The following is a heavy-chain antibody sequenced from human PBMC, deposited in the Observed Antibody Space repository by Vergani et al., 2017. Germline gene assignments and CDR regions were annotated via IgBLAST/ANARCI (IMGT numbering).Heavy chain of an antibody. CDR3: ATVWDYYDSSGYYYGGY. CDR1: GGTFSSYA. D-gene: IGHD3-22*01. V-gene: IGHV1-69*01. Sequence: QVQLVQSGAEVKKPGSSVKVSCKASGGTFSSYAISWVRQAPGQGLEWMGGIIPIFGTANYAQKFQGRVTITADESTSTAYMELSSRRSEDTAVYYCATVWDYYDSSGYYYGGYWGQGTLVTVSS. J-gene: IGHJ4*02. CDR2: IIPIFGTA.